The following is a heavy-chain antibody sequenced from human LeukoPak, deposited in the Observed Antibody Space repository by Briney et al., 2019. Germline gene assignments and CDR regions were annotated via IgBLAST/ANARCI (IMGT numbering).Heavy chain of an antibody. D-gene: IGHD1-14*01. Sequence: ASVKVSYKASGYTFTYRYLHWVRQAPGQALEWMGWITPFNGNTNYAQKFQDRVTITRDRSMTTAYMELSSLRSEDTAMYYCASGDRPYYFDYWGQGTLVTVSS. J-gene: IGHJ4*02. V-gene: IGHV1-45*02. CDR2: ITPFNGNT. CDR3: ASGDRPYYFDY. CDR1: GYTFTYRY.